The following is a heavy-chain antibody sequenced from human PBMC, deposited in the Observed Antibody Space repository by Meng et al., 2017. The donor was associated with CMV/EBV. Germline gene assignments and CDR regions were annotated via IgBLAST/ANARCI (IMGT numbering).Heavy chain of an antibody. CDR3: AHRGRIAAAGTDWFDP. Sequence: QTTFKESGSALVKPTQTLTLTWTFSGFSLSTSGVGVGWIRQPPGKALEWLALIYWDDDKRYSPSLKSRLTITKDTSKNQVVLTMTNMDPVDTATYYCAHRGRIAAAGTDWFDPWGQGTLVTVSS. CDR1: GFSLSTSGVG. V-gene: IGHV2-5*02. CDR2: IYWDDDK. J-gene: IGHJ5*02. D-gene: IGHD6-13*01.